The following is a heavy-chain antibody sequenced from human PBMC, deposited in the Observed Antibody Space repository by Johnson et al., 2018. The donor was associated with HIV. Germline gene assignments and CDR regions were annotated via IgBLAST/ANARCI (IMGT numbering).Heavy chain of an antibody. V-gene: IGHV3-9*01. CDR3: AKDCSISSWSPGCPFDI. Sequence: EVQLVESGGGLVQPGRSLRLSCAASGFTFDDYAMHWVRQAPGKGLEWVSGISWNSGSIGYADSVKGRFTISRDNAKNSLYLQMNSLRAEDTALYYCAKDCSISSWSPGCPFDIWGQGTMVTVSS. J-gene: IGHJ3*02. D-gene: IGHD6-13*01. CDR2: ISWNSGSI. CDR1: GFTFDDYA.